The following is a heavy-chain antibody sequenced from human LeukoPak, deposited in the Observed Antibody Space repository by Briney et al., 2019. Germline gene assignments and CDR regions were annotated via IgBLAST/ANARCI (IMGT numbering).Heavy chain of an antibody. D-gene: IGHD6-25*01. CDR1: GFSLADCA. J-gene: IGHJ6*02. CDR2: ISGDGYDT. Sequence: GGSLRLSCAASGFSLADCAMHWVRQVPGKGLEWVSLISGDGYDTYYAASVKGRFTISRDNSKSSLYLQMNSLRIEDTALYFFAKDRLPGGMAEAATGDGMAVWGQATTVIVS. CDR3: AKDRLPGGMAEAATGDGMAV. V-gene: IGHV3-43*02.